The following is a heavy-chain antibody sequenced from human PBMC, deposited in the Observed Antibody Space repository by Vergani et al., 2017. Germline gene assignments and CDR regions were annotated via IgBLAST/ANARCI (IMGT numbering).Heavy chain of an antibody. D-gene: IGHD3-22*01. Sequence: EVQLLESGGGLVQPGGSLRLSCAASGFTFSSYAMSWVRQAPGKGLEWVSAISGSGGSTYYADSVKGRFTISRDNSKNTLYLQMNSLRAEDTAVYYCAKGSITMIVVGIDSLFHYWGQGTLVTVSS. J-gene: IGHJ4*02. CDR3: AKGSITMIVVGIDSLFHY. CDR2: ISGSGGST. CDR1: GFTFSSYA. V-gene: IGHV3-23*01.